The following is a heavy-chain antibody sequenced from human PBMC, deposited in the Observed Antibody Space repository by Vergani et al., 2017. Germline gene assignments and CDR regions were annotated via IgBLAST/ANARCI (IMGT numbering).Heavy chain of an antibody. CDR2: ISGSGGST. CDR1: GFTFSSYA. J-gene: IGHJ4*01. CDR3: AKVYYYDSSGYSFNSDGLLQDY. V-gene: IGHV3-23*01. Sequence: EVQLLESGGGLVQPGGSLRLSCAASGFTFSSYAMSWVRQAPGKGLEWVSAISGSGGSTYYADSVKGRFTISRDNSKNTLYLQMNSLRAEDTAVSYCAKVYYYDSSGYSFNSDGLLQDYWGQEPWSPSPQ. D-gene: IGHD3-22*01.